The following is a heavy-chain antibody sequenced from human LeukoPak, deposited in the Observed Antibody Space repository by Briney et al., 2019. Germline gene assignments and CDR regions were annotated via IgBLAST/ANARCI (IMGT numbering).Heavy chain of an antibody. CDR2: ISGSGGNT. CDR1: GFTFSSYA. CDR3: AKSDDILTGYPYGMDV. Sequence: GGSLRLSCAASGFTFSSYAMSWVRQAPGKGLEWVSAISGSGGNTYYADSVKGRFTISRDNSKNTLYLQMNSLRAEDTAVYYCAKSDDILTGYPYGMDVWGKGTTVTVSS. V-gene: IGHV3-23*01. J-gene: IGHJ6*04. D-gene: IGHD3-9*01.